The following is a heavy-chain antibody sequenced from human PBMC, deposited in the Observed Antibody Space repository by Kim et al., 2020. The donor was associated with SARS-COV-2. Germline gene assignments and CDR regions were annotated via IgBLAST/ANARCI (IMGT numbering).Heavy chain of an antibody. Sequence: SVKVSCKASGGTFSSYAISWVRQAPGQGLEWMGGIIPIFGTANYAQKFQGRVTITADESTSTAYMELSSLRSEDTAVYYCARGGYNWNPFDYYYYGMDVWGQGTTVTVSS. V-gene: IGHV1-69*13. CDR3: ARGGYNWNPFDYYYYGMDV. CDR1: GGTFSSYA. J-gene: IGHJ6*02. D-gene: IGHD1-20*01. CDR2: IIPIFGTA.